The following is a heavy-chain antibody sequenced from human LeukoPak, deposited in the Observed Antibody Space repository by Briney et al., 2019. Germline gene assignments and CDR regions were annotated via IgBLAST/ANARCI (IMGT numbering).Heavy chain of an antibody. CDR1: GFTFSSYA. CDR2: VSGSGGNT. D-gene: IGHD3-22*01. Sequence: GGSLRLSCAASGFTFSSYAMSWVRQAPGKGLEWVSAVSGSGGNTYYADSVKGRFTISRDKNTLYLQMNSLRAEDTAVYYCAKMSDSSGYYSAAEYFQYWGQGTLVTVSS. V-gene: IGHV3-23*01. J-gene: IGHJ1*01. CDR3: AKMSDSSGYYSAAEYFQY.